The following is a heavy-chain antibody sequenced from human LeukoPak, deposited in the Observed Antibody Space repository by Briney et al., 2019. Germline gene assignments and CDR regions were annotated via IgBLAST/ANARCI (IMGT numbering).Heavy chain of an antibody. V-gene: IGHV6-1*01. CDR3: ARDHRYYYDSSGYYYWFDY. CDR2: TYYRSKWYN. J-gene: IGHJ4*02. CDR1: GDSVSSNSAA. Sequence: SQTLSLTCAISGDSVSSNSAAWNWIRQSPSRGLEWLGRTYYRSKWYNDYAVSVKSRITINPDTSKSQFSLQLNSVTPEDTAVYYCARDHRYYYDSSGYYYWFDYWGQGTLVTVSS. D-gene: IGHD3-22*01.